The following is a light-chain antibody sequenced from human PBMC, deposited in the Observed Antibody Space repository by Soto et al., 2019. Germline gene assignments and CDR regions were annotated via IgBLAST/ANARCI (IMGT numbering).Light chain of an antibody. Sequence: QSVLTQPASVSGSPGQSITISCTGTISDVGGYNYVSWYQQRPGKAPKLMIYEVSNRPSGVSNRFFGSKSGNTASVTISGLQAEDEADYYCSSYTSRGTYVFGTGTKVTVL. V-gene: IGLV2-14*01. CDR2: EVS. CDR3: SSYTSRGTYV. CDR1: ISDVGGYNY. J-gene: IGLJ1*01.